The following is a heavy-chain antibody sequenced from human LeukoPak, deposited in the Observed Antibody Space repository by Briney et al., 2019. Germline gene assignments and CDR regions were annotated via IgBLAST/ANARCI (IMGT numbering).Heavy chain of an antibody. Sequence: AGGSLRLSCAASGFTFTRHAMCWVRQAPGQGLQWVSTISDTAGTTFYRDSVQGRFTISRDISNNTLFLHMGGLRADDTAVYYCARGGAYDYGVLDAWGQGAQVTVSS. V-gene: IGHV3-23*01. CDR2: ISDTAGTT. J-gene: IGHJ5*02. CDR1: GFTFTRHA. CDR3: ARGGAYDYGVLDA. D-gene: IGHD4/OR15-4a*01.